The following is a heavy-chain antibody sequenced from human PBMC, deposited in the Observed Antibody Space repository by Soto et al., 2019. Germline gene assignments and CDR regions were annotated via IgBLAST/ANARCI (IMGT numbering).Heavy chain of an antibody. V-gene: IGHV3-30*03. CDR3: YSSSWTSPVGFDY. J-gene: IGHJ4*02. CDR1: GFTFSKYG. Sequence: GGSLRLSCAASGFTFSKYGLHWVRQAPGKGLEWVAVISYDGSNKYYADSVKGRFTISRDNSKNTLYLQMNSLRAEDTAVYYCYSSSWTSPVGFDYWGQGTLVTVYS. CDR2: ISYDGSNK. D-gene: IGHD6-13*01.